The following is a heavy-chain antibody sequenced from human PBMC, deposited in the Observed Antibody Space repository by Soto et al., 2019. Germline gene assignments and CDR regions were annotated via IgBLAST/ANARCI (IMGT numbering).Heavy chain of an antibody. V-gene: IGHV2-5*02. CDR3: PRTYYHDTSGYRDAFDI. D-gene: IGHD3-22*01. J-gene: IGHJ3*02. CDR2: IYWDDDK. Sequence: QITLKESGLTLVKPTQTLTLTCTFSGFSLSTSGVRVGWIRQPPGKALEWLALIYWDDDKRYSPSLKSRLTITNDTSKNQVVLTMTNMDPVDTGTYYYPRTYYHDTSGYRDAFDIWGQGTMVTVSS. CDR1: GFSLSTSGVR.